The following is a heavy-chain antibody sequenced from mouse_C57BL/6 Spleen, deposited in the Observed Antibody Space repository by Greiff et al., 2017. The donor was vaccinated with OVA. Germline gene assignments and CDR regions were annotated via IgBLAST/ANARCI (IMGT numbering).Heavy chain of an antibody. CDR1: GFTFSDYG. CDR2: ISSGSSTI. V-gene: IGHV5-17*01. Sequence: EVHLVESGGGLVKPGGSLKLSCAASGFTFSDYGMHWVRQAPEKGLEWVAYISSGSSTIYYADTVKGRFTISRDNAKNTLFLQRTSLRSEDTAMYYCARGTYGSSYYFDYWGQGTTLTVSS. CDR3: ARGTYGSSYYFDY. D-gene: IGHD1-1*01. J-gene: IGHJ2*01.